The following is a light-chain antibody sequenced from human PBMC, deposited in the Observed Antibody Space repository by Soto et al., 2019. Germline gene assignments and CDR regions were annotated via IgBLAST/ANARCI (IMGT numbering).Light chain of an antibody. CDR2: GNS. CDR3: QSYDSSLSGYVV. Sequence: QSVLTQLPSVSGAPGQRVTISCTGSSSNIGAGYDVHWYQQLPGTAPKLLIYGNSNRPSGVPDRFSGSKSGTSASLAITGLQAEDEADYYGQSYDSSLSGYVVFGGGNKLTVL. V-gene: IGLV1-40*01. J-gene: IGLJ2*01. CDR1: SSNIGAGYD.